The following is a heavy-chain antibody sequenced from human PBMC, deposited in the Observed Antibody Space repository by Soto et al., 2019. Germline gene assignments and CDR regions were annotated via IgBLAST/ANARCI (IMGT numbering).Heavy chain of an antibody. CDR3: ARELEARSSGQCLAW. CDR2: INPSGGST. D-gene: IGHD3-10*01. J-gene: IGHJ4*02. Sequence: QVQLVQSGAEVKKPGASVRVACKASGYIFTRYYIHWVRQAPGQGLEWMGIINPSGGSTNYAQKFQGRVTMTRDTSTNTVYMELSSLRSEDTAVYYCARELEARSSGQCLAWWGQGTLVTVSS. CDR1: GYIFTRYY. V-gene: IGHV1-46*03.